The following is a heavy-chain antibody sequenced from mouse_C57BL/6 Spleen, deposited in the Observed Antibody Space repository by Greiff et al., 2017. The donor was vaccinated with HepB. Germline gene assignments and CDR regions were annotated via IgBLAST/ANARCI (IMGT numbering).Heavy chain of an antibody. V-gene: IGHV1-26*01. CDR1: GYTFTDYY. CDR2: INPNNGGT. CDR3: ASPGRHNNPFAY. J-gene: IGHJ3*01. Sequence: EVQLQQSGPELVKPGASVKISCKASGYTFTDYYMNWVKQSHGKSLEWIGDINPNNGGTSYNQKFKGKATLTVDKSSSTAYMALRSLTSEDSAVYYCASPGRHNNPFAYWGQGTLVTVSA. D-gene: IGHD1-3*01.